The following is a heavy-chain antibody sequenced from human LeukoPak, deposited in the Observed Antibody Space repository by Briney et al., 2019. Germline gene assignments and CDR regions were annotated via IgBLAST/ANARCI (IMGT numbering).Heavy chain of an antibody. Sequence: GGSLRLSCAASGFTLSNYWMSWVRQAPGKGLEWVASIKQDGGEIHYVDSVKGRFIISRDNAKNSLYLQMNNLRADDTAVYYCVPPPHPGGWFDPWGQGTLVTVSS. J-gene: IGHJ5*02. CDR3: VPPPHPGGWFDP. CDR1: GFTLSNYW. V-gene: IGHV3-7*01. CDR2: IKQDGGEI. D-gene: IGHD2-15*01.